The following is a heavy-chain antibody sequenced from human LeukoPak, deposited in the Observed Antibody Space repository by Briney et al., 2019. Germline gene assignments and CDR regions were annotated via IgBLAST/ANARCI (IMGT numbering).Heavy chain of an antibody. CDR1: GGSISSYY. CDR2: IYYSGST. V-gene: IGHV4-59*01. Sequence: PSETLSLTCTVSGGSISSYYWSWIRQPPGKGLEWIGYIYYSGSTNYNPSLKSRVTISVDTSKNQFSLKLSSVTAADTAVCYCARDRGREMATLAAFDPWGQGTLVTVSS. D-gene: IGHD5-24*01. J-gene: IGHJ5*02. CDR3: ARDRGREMATLAAFDP.